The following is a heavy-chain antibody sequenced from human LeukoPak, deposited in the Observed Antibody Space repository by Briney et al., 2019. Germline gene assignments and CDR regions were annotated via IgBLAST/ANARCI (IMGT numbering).Heavy chain of an antibody. CDR1: GFTFSSYS. V-gene: IGHV3-48*04. CDR3: ARVATILIFDY. D-gene: IGHD5-12*01. J-gene: IGHJ4*02. CDR2: ISSSSSTI. Sequence: PGGSLRLSCAASGFTFSSYSMNWVRQAPGKGLEWVSYISSSSSTIYYADSVKGRFTISRDNAKNSLYLQMNSLRAEDTAVYYCARVATILIFDYWGQGTLVTVSS.